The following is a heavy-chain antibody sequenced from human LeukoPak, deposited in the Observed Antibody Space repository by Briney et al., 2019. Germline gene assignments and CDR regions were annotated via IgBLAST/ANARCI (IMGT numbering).Heavy chain of an antibody. J-gene: IGHJ6*02. CDR2: IYPGDSDT. V-gene: IGHV5-51*01. CDR1: GYSFTSYW. Sequence: GESLKISCKGSGYSFTSYWIGWVRQMPGKGLEWMGIIYPGDSDTRYSPSFQGQVTISADKSISTAYLQWSSLKASDIAMYYCARSSGPVNHYYYYGMDVWGQGTTVTVSS. D-gene: IGHD6-19*01. CDR3: ARSSGPVNHYYYYGMDV.